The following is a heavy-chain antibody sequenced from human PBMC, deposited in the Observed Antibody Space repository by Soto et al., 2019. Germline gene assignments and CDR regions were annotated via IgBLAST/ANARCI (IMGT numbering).Heavy chain of an antibody. V-gene: IGHV1-18*01. J-gene: IGHJ6*02. CDR3: VMVDNYVTPTPQDV. CDR2: ISPYTGNT. Sequence: QVQLVQSGDEVKKPGASVKVSCKASGYIFVNYGIAWVRQAPGQGLEWMGWISPYTGNTHSATKVQGRLTMTTDTXXSTDYMDLGSLTSDDTALYYCVMVDNYVTPTPQDVWGQGTTVTVSS. D-gene: IGHD3-16*01. CDR1: GYIFVNYG.